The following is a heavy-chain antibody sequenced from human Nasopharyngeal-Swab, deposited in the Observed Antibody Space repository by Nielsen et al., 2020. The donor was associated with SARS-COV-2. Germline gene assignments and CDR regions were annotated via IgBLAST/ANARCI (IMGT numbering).Heavy chain of an antibody. CDR3: ARGATYYYYYGMDV. CDR1: GFTFNGYW. V-gene: IGHV3-11*01. D-gene: IGHD3-16*01. Sequence: GESLKISCAASGFTFNGYWMSWIRQAPGKGLEWVSYISSSGSTIYYADSVKGRFTISRDNAKNSLYLQMNSLRAEDTAVYYCARGATYYYYYGMDVWGQGTTVTVSS. J-gene: IGHJ6*02. CDR2: ISSSGSTI.